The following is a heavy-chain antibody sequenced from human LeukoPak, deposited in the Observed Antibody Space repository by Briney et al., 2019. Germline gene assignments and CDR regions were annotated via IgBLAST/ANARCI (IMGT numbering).Heavy chain of an antibody. D-gene: IGHD3-16*01. CDR2: IYYSGST. J-gene: IGHJ4*02. CDR3: ARRPDLRFGGPDY. Sequence: SETLSLTCTVSGGSISSSSYHWGWIRQPPGQGLEWIGSIYYSGSTYYNPSLKSRVTISVDTSKNQFSLKLSSVTAADTAVYYCARRPDLRFGGPDYWGQGTLVTVSS. V-gene: IGHV4-39*01. CDR1: GGSISSSSYH.